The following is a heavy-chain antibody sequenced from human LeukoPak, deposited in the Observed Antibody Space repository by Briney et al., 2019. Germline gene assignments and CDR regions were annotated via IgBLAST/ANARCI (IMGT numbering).Heavy chain of an antibody. Sequence: GGSLRLSCAASGFSVSNYYMSWVRQPPGKGLEWASVMYTGGGRYYGDSVKGRFTISRDNSKNTVFLQMNSLRVEDTALYYCTRGQSYCGADCYSDWGQGTLVTVSS. CDR2: MYTGGGR. CDR3: TRGQSYCGADCYSD. D-gene: IGHD2-21*02. J-gene: IGHJ4*02. V-gene: IGHV3-66*01. CDR1: GFSVSNYY.